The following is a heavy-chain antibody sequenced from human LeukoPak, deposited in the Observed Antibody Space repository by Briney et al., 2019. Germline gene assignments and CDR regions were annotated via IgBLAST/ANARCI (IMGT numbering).Heavy chain of an antibody. CDR2: ISYHGIDK. CDR1: GFTFSHYA. CDR3: ARDRYGSGTLSLDY. Sequence: GRSLRLSCAASGFTFSHYAMHWVRQAPGKGLEWVAVISYHGIDKYYADSVKGRFTISRDNSKNALYLQMNSLRPEDTAVYYCARDRYGSGTLSLDYWGQGTLVTVSS. V-gene: IGHV3-30-3*01. D-gene: IGHD3-10*01. J-gene: IGHJ4*02.